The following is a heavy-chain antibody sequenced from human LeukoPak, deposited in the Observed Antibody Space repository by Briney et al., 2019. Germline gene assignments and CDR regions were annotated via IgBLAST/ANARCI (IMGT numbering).Heavy chain of an antibody. CDR3: ARGYYSYFYYGIDV. Sequence: PGGSLRLTCSASEFIFSTYAMHWARQAPGKGLVWVSRINGDGSSTTYADSVKGRFTISRDNAKNTLYLQMNSLRAEDTAVYYCARGYYSYFYYGIDVWGQGTTVTVSS. V-gene: IGHV3-74*01. CDR1: EFIFSTYA. CDR2: INGDGSST. J-gene: IGHJ6*02. D-gene: IGHD3-10*01.